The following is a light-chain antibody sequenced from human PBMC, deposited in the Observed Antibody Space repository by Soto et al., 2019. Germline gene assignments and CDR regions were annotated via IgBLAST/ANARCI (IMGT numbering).Light chain of an antibody. CDR2: GAS. Sequence: EIVLTQSPGTLSLSPGERATLSCRASQSVSSSYLAWYQQKPGQAPRLLIYGASTRATGIPARISGSGSGTEFTLTISSLQSEDFAVYYCQQYNNWPQTFGQGTKV. CDR3: QQYNNWPQT. V-gene: IGKV3-15*01. J-gene: IGKJ1*01. CDR1: QSVSSSY.